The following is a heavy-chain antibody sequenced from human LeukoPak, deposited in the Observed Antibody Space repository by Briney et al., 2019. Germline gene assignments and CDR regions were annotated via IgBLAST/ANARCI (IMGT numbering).Heavy chain of an antibody. Sequence: GGSLRLSCAASGFTFSSYGMHWVRQAPGKGLEWVAVISYDGSNKYYADSVKGRFTISRDNSKNTLYLQMNSLRAEDTAVYYCAKDHLMTIPYYYDSSGYDYWGQGTLVTVSS. J-gene: IGHJ4*02. D-gene: IGHD3-22*01. CDR3: AKDHLMTIPYYYDSSGYDY. CDR1: GFTFSSYG. CDR2: ISYDGSNK. V-gene: IGHV3-30*18.